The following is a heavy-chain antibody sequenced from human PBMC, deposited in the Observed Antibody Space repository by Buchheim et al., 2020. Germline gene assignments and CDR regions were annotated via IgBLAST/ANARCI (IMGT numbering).Heavy chain of an antibody. Sequence: EVQLVESGGGLVQPGGSLKLSCAASGFTFSGSGIHWVRQASGKGLEWVGRIRDKANSYATAFAASGKGRFTISRDDSKNTGYLQMNSLKTEDTAVYYCTSPEWGLNPYWGQGTL. D-gene: IGHD1-26*01. CDR2: IRDKANSYAT. CDR3: TSPEWGLNPY. J-gene: IGHJ4*02. V-gene: IGHV3-73*02. CDR1: GFTFSGSG.